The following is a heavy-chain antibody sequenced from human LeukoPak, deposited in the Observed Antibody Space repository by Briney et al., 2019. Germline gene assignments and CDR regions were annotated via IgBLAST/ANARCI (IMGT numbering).Heavy chain of an antibody. J-gene: IGHJ4*02. V-gene: IGHV3-23*01. CDR1: GITFSNFA. D-gene: IGHD5-12*01. CDR2: IIGSSGDT. Sequence: GGSLRLSCAASGITFSNFAMSWVRQAPGKGLEWVSLIIGSSGDTFYADSVKGRFTISRDNSKNRLYLQMNSLRAEDTALYYCAKGAYDYIEMGYFDSSGQGTLVTVSS. CDR3: AKGAYDYIEMGYFDS.